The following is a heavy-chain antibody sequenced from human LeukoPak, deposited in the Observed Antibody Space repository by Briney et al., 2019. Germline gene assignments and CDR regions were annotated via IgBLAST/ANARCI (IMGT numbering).Heavy chain of an antibody. Sequence: PGGSLRLSCAASALTFSHYWMTWVRQAPGKGLEWVANIKQDGTEKYYVDSVKGRFTISRDNAKNSLYLQMSSLRAEDTAVYYCASPAKYSDTWYFDYWGQGTLVTVSS. CDR2: IKQDGTEK. CDR1: ALTFSHYW. CDR3: ASPAKYSDTWYFDY. J-gene: IGHJ4*02. V-gene: IGHV3-7*01. D-gene: IGHD6-6*01.